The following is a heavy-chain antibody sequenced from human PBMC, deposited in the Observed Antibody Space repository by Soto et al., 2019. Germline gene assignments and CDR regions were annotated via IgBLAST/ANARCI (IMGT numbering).Heavy chain of an antibody. Sequence: PGESLKISCKGSGYSFTSYWIGWVRQMPGKGLEWMGIIYPGDSDTRYSPSFQGQVTISADKSISTAYLQWSSLKASDTAMYYCARLDSSSWTYYYYYGMDVWGQGTTVTVSS. D-gene: IGHD6-13*01. CDR3: ARLDSSSWTYYYYYGMDV. J-gene: IGHJ6*02. V-gene: IGHV5-51*01. CDR2: IYPGDSDT. CDR1: GYSFTSYW.